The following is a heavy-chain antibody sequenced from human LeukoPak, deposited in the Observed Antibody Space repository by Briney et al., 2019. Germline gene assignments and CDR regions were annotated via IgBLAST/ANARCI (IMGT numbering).Heavy chain of an antibody. V-gene: IGHV1-18*01. D-gene: IGHD6-6*01. Sequence: ASVKVSCKASGYTFTTYGISWVRQAPGQGLEWMGWISAYNGNTYYAQNLRDRVTMTTDTSTSTVYMELRSLRSDDTAVYYCARDWSYSNSVDLFEYWGQGTLVTVSS. CDR3: ARDWSYSNSVDLFEY. J-gene: IGHJ4*02. CDR1: GYTFTTYG. CDR2: ISAYNGNT.